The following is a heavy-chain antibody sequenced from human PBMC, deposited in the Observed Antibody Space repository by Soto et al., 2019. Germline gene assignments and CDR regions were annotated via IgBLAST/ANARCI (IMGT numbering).Heavy chain of an antibody. V-gene: IGHV3-21*02. CDR3: ARGPLYYFDY. Sequence: EVQLVESGGGLVKPGGSLRLSCEDSGFTFSSFTMNWVRRAPGKGLEWVSSISSRSTNTHYADSVRGRFPISRDNAKRSLYLPMNSLRAEATAVYYCARGPLYYFDYWGQGTLVTVSS. J-gene: IGHJ4*02. CDR2: ISSRSTNT. CDR1: GFTFSSFT.